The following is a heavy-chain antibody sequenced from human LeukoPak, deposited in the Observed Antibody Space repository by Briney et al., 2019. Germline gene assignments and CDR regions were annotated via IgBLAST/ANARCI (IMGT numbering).Heavy chain of an antibody. CDR1: GFTFSSYA. CDR2: IVGSGDNT. J-gene: IGHJ4*02. Sequence: PGGPLRLSCAASGFTFSSYAMSWVRQAPGKGLEWVSTIVGSGDNTYYADSAKGRFTISRDNSKNTLYLQMNSLRAEDTAVYYCASGPLTIFGMDLYYFDYWGQGTLVTVSS. D-gene: IGHD3-3*01. CDR3: ASGPLTIFGMDLYYFDY. V-gene: IGHV3-23*01.